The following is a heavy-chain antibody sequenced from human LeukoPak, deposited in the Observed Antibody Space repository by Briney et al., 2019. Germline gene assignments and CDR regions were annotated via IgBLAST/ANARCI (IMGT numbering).Heavy chain of an antibody. D-gene: IGHD3-9*01. CDR2: ISGSGGST. V-gene: IGHV3-23*01. J-gene: IGHJ4*02. Sequence: GGSLRLSCAASGFTFSNYAMSWVRQASGKGLEWVSTISGSGGSTYYADSVKGRFTISKDNSKNTLYLQMNSLRAEDTAVYYCAKTPSGYYDILTGYQYYFDYWGQGTLVTVSS. CDR3: AKTPSGYYDILTGYQYYFDY. CDR1: GFTFSNYA.